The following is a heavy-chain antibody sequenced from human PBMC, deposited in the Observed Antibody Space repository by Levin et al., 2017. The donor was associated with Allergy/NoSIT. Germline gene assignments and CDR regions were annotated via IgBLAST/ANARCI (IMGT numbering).Heavy chain of an antibody. J-gene: IGHJ4*02. D-gene: IGHD2-15*01. Sequence: PGGSLRLSCAASGFTFNSHGMHWVRQAPGKGLEWVALISYDGSNILYADSVKGRFTISRDNSKNTLYLQMDSLRVEDTAVYYCAKRGYCSGVRCYSHHFDYWGQGTLVTVSS. V-gene: IGHV3-30*18. CDR1: GFTFNSHG. CDR3: AKRGYCSGVRCYSHHFDY. CDR2: ISYDGSNI.